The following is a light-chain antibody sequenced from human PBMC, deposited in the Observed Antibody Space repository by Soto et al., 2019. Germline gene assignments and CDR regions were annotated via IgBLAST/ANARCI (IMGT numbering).Light chain of an antibody. J-gene: IGKJ5*01. CDR2: LGS. Sequence: EIVMTQSPFTLPVTPGEPASISCRSSQSLLYNNTYYYLDWYVQKPRQSPQLLIYLGSNRALGVRDRVSGSGSGTDFTLKINRVEADDVGTYYCMQALQSLTFGQGTRLEIK. CDR1: QSLLYNNTYYY. CDR3: MQALQSLT. V-gene: IGKV2-28*01.